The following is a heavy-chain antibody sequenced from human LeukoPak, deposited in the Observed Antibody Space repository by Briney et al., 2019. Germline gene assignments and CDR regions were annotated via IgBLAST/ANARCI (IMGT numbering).Heavy chain of an antibody. V-gene: IGHV4-4*07. CDR3: ARGPPRTMVRGVKLEAFDI. D-gene: IGHD3-10*01. CDR2: IYTRGST. Sequence: SETLSLTCTVSGGSINNYYWSWIRQPAGKGLEWIGRIYTRGSTNYNLSLKSRVTISVDTSKNQFSLKLSSVTAADTAVYYCARGPPRTMVRGVKLEAFDIWGQGTMVTDSS. J-gene: IGHJ3*02. CDR1: GGSINNYY.